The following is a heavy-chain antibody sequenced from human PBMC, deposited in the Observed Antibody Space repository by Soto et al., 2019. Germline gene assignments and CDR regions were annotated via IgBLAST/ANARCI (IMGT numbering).Heavy chain of an antibody. CDR1: SGSISVTNVF. CDR3: ATITGRHLDY. V-gene: IGHV4-39*01. CDR2: VDYSVTA. J-gene: IGHJ4*02. D-gene: IGHD1-20*01. Sequence: SETLSLTCTVSSGSISVTNVFCGWVLHPPGKGLEWIGNVDYSVTAYFSPSLATRVTFHVDTSKNQFSLTLYSVTAADTAVYYCATITGRHLDYWGQGILVTVSS.